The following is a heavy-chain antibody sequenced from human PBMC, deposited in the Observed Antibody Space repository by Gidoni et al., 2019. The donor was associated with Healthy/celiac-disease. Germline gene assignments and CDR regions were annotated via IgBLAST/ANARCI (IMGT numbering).Heavy chain of an antibody. J-gene: IGHJ4*02. Sequence: QLQLQESGPGLVKPSETLSLTCAVSGYSISSGYYWGWIRQPPGKGLEWIGSIYHSGSTYYNPSLKSRVTISVDTSKNQFSLKLSSVTAADTAVYYCAREEEQWLVLGVVDYWGQGTLVTVSS. CDR1: GYSISSGYY. D-gene: IGHD6-19*01. CDR2: IYHSGST. V-gene: IGHV4-38-2*02. CDR3: AREEEQWLVLGVVDY.